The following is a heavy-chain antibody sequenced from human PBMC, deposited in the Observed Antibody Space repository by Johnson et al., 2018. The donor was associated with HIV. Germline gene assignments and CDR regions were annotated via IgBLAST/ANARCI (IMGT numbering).Heavy chain of an antibody. J-gene: IGHJ3*02. D-gene: IGHD3-22*01. CDR1: GFAFADYG. V-gene: IGHV3-43D*03. CDR2: IDWDGISA. Sequence: VQLVESGGVVVWPGGSLRLSCAASGFAFADYGMHWVRQPPGKGLEWVSFIDWDGISAYYADSVKGRFTISRDNNKNSLYLQMNSLRAEDTAVYFCARVTKYYFDSSVDAFDIWGQGTVVTVSS. CDR3: ARVTKYYFDSSVDAFDI.